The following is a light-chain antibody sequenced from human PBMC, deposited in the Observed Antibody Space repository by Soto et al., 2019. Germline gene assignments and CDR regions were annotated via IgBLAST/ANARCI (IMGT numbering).Light chain of an antibody. CDR1: SSDVGGYNY. J-gene: IGLJ1*01. Sequence: QSALTQPASVSGSPGQSITISCTGTSSDVGGYNYVCWYQHHPGKAPKLMIYEVTTRPSGISNRFSGSKSGNTASLTISGLQAEDEADDYCSSYTSRTTFPWVFGTGTKLTV. V-gene: IGLV2-14*01. CDR2: EVT. CDR3: SSYTSRTTFPWV.